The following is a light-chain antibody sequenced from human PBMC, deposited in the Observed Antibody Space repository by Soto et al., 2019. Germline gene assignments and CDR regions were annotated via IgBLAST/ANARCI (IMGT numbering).Light chain of an antibody. CDR2: GAS. J-gene: IGKJ1*01. CDR1: QSVSSR. V-gene: IGKV3-15*01. CDR3: QQYNNWPRT. Sequence: EIMITQRPGTLSLSPGESATLSCRASQSVSSRLAWYQQKPGQAPRLLIYGASTRATGIPARFSGSGSGTEFTLTISSLQSEDFAVYYCQQYNNWPRTFGQGSNVDVK.